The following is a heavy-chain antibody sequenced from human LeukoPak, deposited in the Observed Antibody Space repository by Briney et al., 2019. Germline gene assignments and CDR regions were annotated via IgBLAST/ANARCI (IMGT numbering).Heavy chain of an antibody. CDR3: ARERDYGDYDDAFDI. CDR2: IYHSGST. Sequence: SETLSLTCTVSGYSTSSGYYWGWIRQPPGKGLEWIGSIYHSGSTYYNPSLKSRVTISVDTSKNQFSLKLSSVTAADTAVYYCARERDYGDYDDAFDIWGQGTMVTVSS. CDR1: GYSTSSGYY. D-gene: IGHD4-17*01. J-gene: IGHJ3*02. V-gene: IGHV4-38-2*02.